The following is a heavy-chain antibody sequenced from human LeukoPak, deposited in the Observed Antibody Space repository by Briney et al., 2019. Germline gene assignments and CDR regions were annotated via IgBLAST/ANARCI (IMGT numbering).Heavy chain of an antibody. CDR3: ARGGLLWFGELGYGMDV. Sequence: PSETLSLTCAVYGGSFSGYYWSWIRQPPGKGLEWIGEINHSGSTNYNPSLKSRVTISVDTSKNQFSLKLSSVTAADTAVYYCARGGLLWFGELGYGMDVWGQGTTVTVSS. CDR2: INHSGST. CDR1: GGSFSGYY. V-gene: IGHV4-34*01. J-gene: IGHJ6*02. D-gene: IGHD3-10*01.